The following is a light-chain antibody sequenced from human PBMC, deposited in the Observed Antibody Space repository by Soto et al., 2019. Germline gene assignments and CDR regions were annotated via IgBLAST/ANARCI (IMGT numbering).Light chain of an antibody. Sequence: DIQMTQSPSSLSASVGDRATITCRASQGISNYLSWYQQKPGKVPTLLIYAASTLQSAVPSRFSGSGSGTDFTLTNSSLQPEDVATYYCQKYKSAPRTFGQGTKVEIK. J-gene: IGKJ1*01. CDR2: AAS. CDR3: QKYKSAPRT. CDR1: QGISNY. V-gene: IGKV1-27*01.